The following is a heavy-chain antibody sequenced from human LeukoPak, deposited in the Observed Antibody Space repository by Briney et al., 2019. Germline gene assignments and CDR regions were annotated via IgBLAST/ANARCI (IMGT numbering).Heavy chain of an antibody. CDR2: ISSSGSTI. D-gene: IGHD5-12*01. Sequence: PGGSLRLSCAASGFTFSDYYMSWIRQAPGKGLEWVSYISSSGSTIYYADSVKGRFTISRDNAKNSLYLQMNSLRPEDTAVYYCAREVVARRRTFDIWGQGTMVTVSS. V-gene: IGHV3-11*04. J-gene: IGHJ3*02. CDR3: AREVVARRRTFDI. CDR1: GFTFSDYY.